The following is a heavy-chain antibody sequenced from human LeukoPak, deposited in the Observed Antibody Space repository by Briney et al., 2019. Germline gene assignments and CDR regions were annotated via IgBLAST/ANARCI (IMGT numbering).Heavy chain of an antibody. Sequence: GASVKVSCKASGYTFTNYDISWVRQAPGQGLEWMGGIIPIFGTANYAQKFQGRVTITADESTSTAYMELSSLRPEDTAVYYCARASSGWYYFDYWGQGTLVTVSS. CDR2: IIPIFGTA. V-gene: IGHV1-69*13. D-gene: IGHD6-19*01. CDR3: ARASSGWYYFDY. J-gene: IGHJ4*02. CDR1: GYTFTNYD.